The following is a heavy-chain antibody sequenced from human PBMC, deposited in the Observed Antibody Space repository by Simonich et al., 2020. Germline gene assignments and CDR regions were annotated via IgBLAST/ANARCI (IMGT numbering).Heavy chain of an antibody. Sequence: QVQLVQSGAEVKKPEASVKVSCKASGYTFTSYGISWVRQAPGQGLEWMGWISAYNGTTNYAQKLQGRVTMTTDTSTSTAYMELRSLRSDDTAVYYCARASRGTWWYYYFDYWGQGTLVTVSS. CDR3: ARASRGTWWYYYFDY. D-gene: IGHD2-15*01. CDR2: ISAYNGTT. CDR1: GYTFTSYG. V-gene: IGHV1-18*01. J-gene: IGHJ4*02.